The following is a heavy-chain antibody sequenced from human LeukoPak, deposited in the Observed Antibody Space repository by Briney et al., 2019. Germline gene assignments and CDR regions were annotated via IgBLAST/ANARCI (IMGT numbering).Heavy chain of an antibody. CDR1: GFTFSNHD. CDR3: ARDADAHLDV. Sequence: PGGSLRLSCAASGFTFSNHDLNWVRQAPGKGLEWISFISATSSIIYYADSVNGRFTISRDNAKNSLHLQMNGLRAEDTAVYYCARDADAHLDVWGRGTLVTVSS. V-gene: IGHV3-48*01. D-gene: IGHD5-24*01. J-gene: IGHJ2*01. CDR2: ISATSSII.